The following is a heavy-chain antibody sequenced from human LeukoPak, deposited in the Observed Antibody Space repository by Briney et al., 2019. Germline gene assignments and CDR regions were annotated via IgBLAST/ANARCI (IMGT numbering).Heavy chain of an antibody. Sequence: GGSLRLSCATSGFTFNSYAVHWVRQAPGKGLEWVAVISYDGRNKYFADSVKGRFTISRDNSKNTLYLQMNSLRAEDTAVYHCARDRGRCSGGSCYYFDYWGQGTLVTVSS. V-gene: IGHV3-30*04. CDR3: ARDRGRCSGGSCYYFDY. J-gene: IGHJ4*02. CDR2: ISYDGRNK. CDR1: GFTFNSYA. D-gene: IGHD2-15*01.